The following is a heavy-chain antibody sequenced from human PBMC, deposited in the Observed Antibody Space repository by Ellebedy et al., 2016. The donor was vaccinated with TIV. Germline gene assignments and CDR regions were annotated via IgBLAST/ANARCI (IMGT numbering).Heavy chain of an antibody. CDR1: GFAFSSHF. V-gene: IGHV3-33*01. CDR2: IWSEGSNK. D-gene: IGHD5-18*01. CDR3: ARDLSRIPDY. J-gene: IGHJ4*02. Sequence: PGGSLRLSCEASGFAFSSHFMHWVRQAPGKGLEWVAVIWSEGSNKYYADSVKGRFTISRDKSKNELYLQMDSLRTEDTAVFYCARDLSRIPDYWGQGTLVTVAS.